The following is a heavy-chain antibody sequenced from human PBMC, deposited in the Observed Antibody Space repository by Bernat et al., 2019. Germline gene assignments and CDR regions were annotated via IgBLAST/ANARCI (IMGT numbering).Heavy chain of an antibody. CDR3: AATYSSSWLTYGYFDL. Sequence: EVQLVESGGGLVQPGGSLRLSCAASGFTFSSYWMHWVRQAPGKGLVWVSRINSDGSSTSYADSVKGRFTISRDNAKNTLYLQMNSLRAEDTAVYYCAATYSSSWLTYGYFDLWGRGTLVTVSS. V-gene: IGHV3-74*01. J-gene: IGHJ2*01. CDR1: GFTFSSYW. D-gene: IGHD6-13*01. CDR2: INSDGSST.